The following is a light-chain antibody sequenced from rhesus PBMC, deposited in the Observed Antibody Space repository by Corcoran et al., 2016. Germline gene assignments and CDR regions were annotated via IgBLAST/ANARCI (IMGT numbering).Light chain of an antibody. CDR3: QHGYGTPFT. Sequence: DIQMTQSPSSLSASVGDRVTITCRASENVNNYLNWYKQKPGKAPNLLIYKASTLQSGVPSRLSGSGSGTDYTFTISSLQPEDVATYYCQHGYGTPFTFGPGTKLDIK. V-gene: IGKV1-74*01. CDR1: ENVNNY. J-gene: IGKJ3*01. CDR2: KAS.